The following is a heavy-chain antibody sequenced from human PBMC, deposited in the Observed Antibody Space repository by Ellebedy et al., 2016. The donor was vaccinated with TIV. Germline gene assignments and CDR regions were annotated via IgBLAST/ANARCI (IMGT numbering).Heavy chain of an antibody. Sequence: GESLKISXAASGFPFNVYYMSWIRQAPGKGLEWVSYISSSSDTIYYADSVKGRFTISRDNAKKSLYLQVNSLRAEDTAVYYCAKKYSRGAIFTMVRGGNFDYWGQGTLVTVSS. V-gene: IGHV3-11*01. CDR3: AKKYSRGAIFTMVRGGNFDY. CDR1: GFPFNVYY. J-gene: IGHJ4*02. CDR2: ISSSSDTI. D-gene: IGHD3-10*01.